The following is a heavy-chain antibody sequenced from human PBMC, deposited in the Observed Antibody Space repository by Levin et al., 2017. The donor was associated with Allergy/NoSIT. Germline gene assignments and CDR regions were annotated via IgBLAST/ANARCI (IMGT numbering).Heavy chain of an antibody. D-gene: IGHD2-2*01. Sequence: SETLSLTCTVSGGSISSDSYYWNWIRQPAGKGLEWIGRIYSSGNTNYNPSLKSRVTISVDTSKNHFSLRLSSVTAADTAVYYCATKPAAASWYFDYWGQGTLVTVSS. J-gene: IGHJ4*02. CDR1: GGSISSDSYY. CDR3: ATKPAAASWYFDY. V-gene: IGHV4-61*02. CDR2: IYSSGNT.